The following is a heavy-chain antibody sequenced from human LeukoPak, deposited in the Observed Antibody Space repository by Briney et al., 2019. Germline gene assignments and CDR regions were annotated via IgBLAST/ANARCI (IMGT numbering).Heavy chain of an antibody. CDR2: ISGSGGST. J-gene: IGHJ2*01. CDR3: AKDFIAAPWYFDL. D-gene: IGHD6-13*01. V-gene: IGHV3-23*01. CDR1: GFTFSSYA. Sequence: GGSLRLSCAASGFTFSSYAMSWVRQAPGKGLEWVSAISGSGGSTYYADSVKGRFTISRDNSKNTLYLQMNSLRAEGTAVYYCAKDFIAAPWYFDLWGRGTLVTVSS.